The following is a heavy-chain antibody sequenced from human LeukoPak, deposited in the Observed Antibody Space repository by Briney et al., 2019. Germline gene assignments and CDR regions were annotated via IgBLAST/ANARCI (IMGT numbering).Heavy chain of an antibody. V-gene: IGHV1-2*02. Sequence: ASVKVSCKASVYTFTGYYMHWVRQAPGQGLEWMGWINPNIGVTNYAQRFQGRVTMTRDTSISTAYLELSRLRSDDTAVYYCAREWIAVAGTVSPWGQGTLVTVSS. J-gene: IGHJ5*02. CDR3: AREWIAVAGTVSP. CDR2: INPNIGVT. CDR1: VYTFTGYY. D-gene: IGHD6-19*01.